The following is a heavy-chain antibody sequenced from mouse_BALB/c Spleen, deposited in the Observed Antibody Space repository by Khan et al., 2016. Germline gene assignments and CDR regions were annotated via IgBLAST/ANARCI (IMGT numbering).Heavy chain of an antibody. CDR1: GYSITSDYA. J-gene: IGHJ3*01. Sequence: EVQLQESGPGLVKPSQSLSLTCTVTGYSITSDYAWNWIRQFPGNKLEWVGYISYSGITIYNPTLKSRISITRDTSNNQFFLQLNSVTAEDTATYYWAREYGNYGPWFGYWEQGTLVTVSA. CDR2: ISYSGIT. V-gene: IGHV3-2*02. D-gene: IGHD2-10*02. CDR3: AREYGNYGPWFGY.